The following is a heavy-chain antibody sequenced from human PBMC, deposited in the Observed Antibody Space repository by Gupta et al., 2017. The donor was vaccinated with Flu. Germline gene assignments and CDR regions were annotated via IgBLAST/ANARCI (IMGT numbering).Heavy chain of an antibody. CDR2: IYQTGST. V-gene: IGHV4-31*03. CDR1: GGSIRSGGDY. Sequence: QVQLQESGPGLVKPSQTLSLTCTVSGGSIRSGGDYWSWVRQHPGKGLEWIGYIYQTGSTHYNPSLKSRVTISIDTSKNQFSLTLNSLTAADTAVYYCAREKTNVTIFGHNWFDPWGQGTLVTVAS. CDR3: AREKTNVTIFGHNWFDP. J-gene: IGHJ5*02. D-gene: IGHD4-17*01.